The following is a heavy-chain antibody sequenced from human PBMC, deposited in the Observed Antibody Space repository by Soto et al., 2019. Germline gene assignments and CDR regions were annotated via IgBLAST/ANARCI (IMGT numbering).Heavy chain of an antibody. Sequence: GGSLRLSCAASGFTFDDYAMHWVRQAPGKGLEWVSGISWNSGSIGYADSVKGRFTISRDNAKNSLYLQMNSLRAEDTALYYCAKDIGSYNWNDAGIDYWGQGTLVTVSS. D-gene: IGHD1-1*01. J-gene: IGHJ4*01. V-gene: IGHV3-9*01. CDR1: GFTFDDYA. CDR2: ISWNSGSI. CDR3: AKDIGSYNWNDAGIDY.